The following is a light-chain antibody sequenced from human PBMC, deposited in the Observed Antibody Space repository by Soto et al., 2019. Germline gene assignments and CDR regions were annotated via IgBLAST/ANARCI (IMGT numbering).Light chain of an antibody. J-gene: IGKJ5*01. CDR2: GAS. V-gene: IGKV3D-15*01. Sequence: EIVLTHAPSTLSLSPVGRAALSCRASQSISTNLAWYQQKPGEAPRLLIYGASTRATGIPARFSGSASGREFTLTISSLQSEDFAVYYCQQYNNWPAITFGQGTRLEIK. CDR3: QQYNNWPAIT. CDR1: QSISTN.